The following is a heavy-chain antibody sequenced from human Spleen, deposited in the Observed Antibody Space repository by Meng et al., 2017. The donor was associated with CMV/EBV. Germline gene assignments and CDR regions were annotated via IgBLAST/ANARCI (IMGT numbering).Heavy chain of an antibody. CDR3: VSRTAAGSIYYYYGLDV. CDR2: ISYDGSNK. J-gene: IGHJ6*02. Sequence: GGSLRLSCAASGFIFSSYWMSWVRQAPGKGLEWVAVISYDGSNKYYADSVKGRFTISRDNSKNTLYLQMNSLRPEDTAVYYCVSRTAAGSIYYYYGLDVWGQGTTVTVSS. CDR1: GFIFSSYW. V-gene: IGHV3-30*03. D-gene: IGHD6-13*01.